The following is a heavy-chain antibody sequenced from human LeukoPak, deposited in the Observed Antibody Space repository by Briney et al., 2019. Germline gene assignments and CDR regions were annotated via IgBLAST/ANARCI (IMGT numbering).Heavy chain of an antibody. CDR3: ATTYYYGSGSYYGTNYFDY. V-gene: IGHV3-11*04. D-gene: IGHD3-10*01. CDR1: GFTFSDYY. J-gene: IGHJ4*02. CDR2: ISSSGSTI. Sequence: GGSLRLSCAASGFTFSDYYMSWIRQAPGKGLEWVSYISSSGSTIYYADSVKGRFTISRDNAKNSLYLQMNSLRAEDTAVYYCATTYYYGSGSYYGTNYFDYWGQGTLVTVSS.